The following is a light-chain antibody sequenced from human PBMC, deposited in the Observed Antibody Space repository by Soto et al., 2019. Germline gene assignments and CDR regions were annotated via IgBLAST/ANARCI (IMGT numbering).Light chain of an antibody. V-gene: IGLV4-60*02. CDR2: LEGSGSY. Sequence: QLVLTQSSSASASLGSSVKLTCTLSSGHSSYIIAWHQQQPGKAPRYLMKLEGSGSYNKGSGVPDRFSGSSSGADRYLTISRLQFEDEADYYCENWDSNTHPGFGGGTKLTVL. CDR3: ENWDSNTHPG. J-gene: IGLJ3*02. CDR1: SGHSSYI.